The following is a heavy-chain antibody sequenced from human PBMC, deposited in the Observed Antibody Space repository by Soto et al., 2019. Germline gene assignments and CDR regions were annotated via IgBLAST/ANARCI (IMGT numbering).Heavy chain of an antibody. CDR3: AKGDTTAVGTVDY. J-gene: IGHJ4*02. CDR2: IRGGGDNT. CDR1: GFTFSTYA. V-gene: IGHV3-23*01. Sequence: EVQLLESGGGLVQPGGSLRLSCAASGFTFSTYAMTWVRQAPGKGLEWVSAIRGGGDNTYYADSVKGRFTISRDNSKNTLYLQMNSLRVEDTALYYCAKGDTTAVGTVDYWGQGTLVTVSS. D-gene: IGHD6-13*01.